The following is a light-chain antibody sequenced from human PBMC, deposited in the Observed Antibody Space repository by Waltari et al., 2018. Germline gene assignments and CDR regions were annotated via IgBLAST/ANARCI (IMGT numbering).Light chain of an antibody. J-gene: IGKJ4*01. V-gene: IGKV1-39*01. CDR3: QQSNSTPLT. CDR1: QSISSY. CDR2: AAS. Sequence: DIQMTQSPSSLSASVGDRVTITCRASQSISSYLNWYQQKPGEAPKLLIYAASVLQSGVPSRFRGSGSGTDFTLTITSLQPEDFVTYYCQQSNSTPLTFGGGTKVEIK.